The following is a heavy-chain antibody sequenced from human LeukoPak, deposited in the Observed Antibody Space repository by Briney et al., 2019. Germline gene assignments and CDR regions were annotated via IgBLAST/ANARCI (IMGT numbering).Heavy chain of an antibody. V-gene: IGHV3-74*01. J-gene: IGHJ5*02. CDR2: INNDGSTT. D-gene: IGHD3-9*01. CDR3: ARDLRLDTNPHNWFDP. Sequence: PGGSLRLPCAASGFTFSRFRMHWVRQAPGKGLVWVSRINNDGSTTSYADSVKGRFIISRDNAKNTLYLQMNSLRAEDTAVYFCARDLRLDTNPHNWFDPWGQGTLVTVSS. CDR1: GFTFSRFR.